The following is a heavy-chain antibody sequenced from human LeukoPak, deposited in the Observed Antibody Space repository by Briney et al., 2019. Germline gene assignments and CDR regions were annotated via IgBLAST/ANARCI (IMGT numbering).Heavy chain of an antibody. CDR3: ARGEMATPFDY. CDR2: IIPIFGIA. D-gene: IGHD5-24*01. CDR1: GGTFSSYA. V-gene: IGHV1-69*04. Sequence: SVKVSCKASGGTFSSYAISWVRQAPGQGLEWMGRIIPIFGIANYAQKFQGRVTITADKSTNTAYMELSSLRSEDTAVYYCARGEMATPFDYWGQGTLVTVSS. J-gene: IGHJ4*02.